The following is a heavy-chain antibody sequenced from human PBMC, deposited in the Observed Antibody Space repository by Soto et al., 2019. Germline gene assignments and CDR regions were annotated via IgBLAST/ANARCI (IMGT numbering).Heavy chain of an antibody. CDR1: GYTFNLYG. CDR3: ARILQTSRALGH. Sequence: QVQLVQSAGEVRKPGASVKVSCKTSGYTFNLYGMTRLRQAPGQALEWMGWISGYNGNATYAQKFKGRVVLTIDTSTTTAHMGLWSLTSDDPAVYYCARILQTSRALGHWGQGTLVTVSS. J-gene: IGHJ4*02. CDR2: ISGYNGNA. V-gene: IGHV1-18*04. D-gene: IGHD3-9*01.